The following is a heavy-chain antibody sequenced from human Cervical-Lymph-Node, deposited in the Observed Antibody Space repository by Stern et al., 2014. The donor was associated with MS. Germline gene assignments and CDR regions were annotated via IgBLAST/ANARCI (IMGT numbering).Heavy chain of an antibody. V-gene: IGHV4-59*11. CDR1: GGSINNRY. D-gene: IGHD1-14*01. Sequence: QVQLQESGPGLVKPSGTLSLTCTVSGGSINNRYWSWIRQPPGQGLEWIGYVYYDGYTNYNPSLKTRVTMSADTSRNQFSLHLRSVTEADTAMYYCARYNRDDTYFLHPWGQGALVTVSS. CDR3: ARYNRDDTYFLHP. CDR2: VYYDGYT. J-gene: IGHJ5*02.